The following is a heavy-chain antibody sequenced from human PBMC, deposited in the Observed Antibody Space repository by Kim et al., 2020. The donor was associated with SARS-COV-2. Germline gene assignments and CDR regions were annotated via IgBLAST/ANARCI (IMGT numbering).Heavy chain of an antibody. D-gene: IGHD2-21*02. CDR3: ARRGNGGNSTIDY. J-gene: IGHJ4*02. Sequence: YSPSFQGNVTISADKSISTAYLQWSSLKASDTAMYYCARRGNGGNSTIDYWGQGTLVTVSS. V-gene: IGHV5-10-1*01.